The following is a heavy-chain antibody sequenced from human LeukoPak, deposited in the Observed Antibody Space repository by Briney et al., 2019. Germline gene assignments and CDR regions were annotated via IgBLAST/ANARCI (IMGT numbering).Heavy chain of an antibody. CDR3: ARDHTAMGFDY. D-gene: IGHD5-18*01. V-gene: IGHV4-59*01. J-gene: IGHJ4*02. CDR1: GGSNSSYY. CDR2: IYYSGST. Sequence: SETLSLTCTVSGGSNSSYYWSWIRQPPGKGLEWIGYIYYSGSTNYNPSLKSRVTISVDTSKNQFSLKLSSVTAADTAVYYCARDHTAMGFDYWGQGTQVTVSS.